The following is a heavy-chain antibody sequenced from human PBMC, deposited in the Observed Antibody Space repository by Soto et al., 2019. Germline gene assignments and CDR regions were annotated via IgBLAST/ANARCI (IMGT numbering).Heavy chain of an antibody. CDR1: GFTFSNAW. Sequence: LRLSCEASGFTFSNAWMNWVRQGPGKGLEWLGRIKSKVDGGTADYVAATKGRFSISRDDLKNMLYLQMNSLKPDDTAVYYCTTLSYLYYDGMDVWGQGTTVTVSS. V-gene: IGHV3-15*01. CDR2: IKSKVDGGTA. D-gene: IGHD2-2*01. CDR3: TTLSYLYYDGMDV. J-gene: IGHJ6*02.